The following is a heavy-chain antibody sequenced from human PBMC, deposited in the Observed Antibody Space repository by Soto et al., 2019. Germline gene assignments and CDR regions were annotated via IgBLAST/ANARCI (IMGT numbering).Heavy chain of an antibody. CDR2: ISSSSSTI. CDR1: GFTFSSYS. Sequence: EVQLVESGGGLVQPGGSLRLSCAASGFTFSSYSMNWVRQAPGKGLEWVSYISSSSSTIYYADSVKGRFTISRDNAKNPLYLQMNSLRDEDTAVYYCARVDTAMAHYWYFDLWGRGTLVTVSS. V-gene: IGHV3-48*02. CDR3: ARVDTAMAHYWYFDL. D-gene: IGHD5-18*01. J-gene: IGHJ2*01.